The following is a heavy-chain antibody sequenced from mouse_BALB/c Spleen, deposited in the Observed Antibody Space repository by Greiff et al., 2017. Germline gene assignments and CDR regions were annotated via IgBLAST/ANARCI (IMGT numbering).Heavy chain of an antibody. D-gene: IGHD2-14*01. J-gene: IGHJ4*01. Sequence: LQQSGTVLARPGASVKMSCKASGYTFTSYWMHWVKQRPGQGLEWIGNIYPGSGSTNYDEKFKSKATLTVDTSSSTAYMQLSSLTSEDSAVYYCTRYRYAMDYWGQGTSVTVSS. CDR2: IYPGSGST. V-gene: IGHV1S22*01. CDR3: TRYRYAMDY. CDR1: GYTFTSYW.